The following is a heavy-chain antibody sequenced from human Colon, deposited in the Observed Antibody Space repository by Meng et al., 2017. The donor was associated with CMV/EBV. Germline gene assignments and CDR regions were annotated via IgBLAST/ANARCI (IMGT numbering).Heavy chain of an antibody. Sequence: CKGSGHNFTRTRIGWVRQRPGRGMEGMGSIYPDDADTRYGPSFQGQVTISADKSISTAYLQWSSLRASDTAMYYCARQTPYSGSYLDLWGQGTLVTVSS. CDR1: GHNFTRTR. V-gene: IGHV5-51*01. CDR2: IYPDDADT. CDR3: ARQTPYSGSYLDL. D-gene: IGHD1-26*01. J-gene: IGHJ4*02.